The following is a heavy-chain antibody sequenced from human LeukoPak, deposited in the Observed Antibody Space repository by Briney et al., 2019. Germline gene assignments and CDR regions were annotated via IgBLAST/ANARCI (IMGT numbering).Heavy chain of an antibody. Sequence: GGSLRLSCAASGFTFSTYTMHWVRQAPGKGLEWVAVISYDGSNKYYADSVKGRFTISRDNSKDTLYLQMNSLRAEDTAVYYCARDNLDWYFDLWGRGTLVTVSS. V-gene: IGHV3-30-3*01. J-gene: IGHJ2*01. D-gene: IGHD1-20*01. CDR2: ISYDGSNK. CDR3: ARDNLDWYFDL. CDR1: GFTFSTYT.